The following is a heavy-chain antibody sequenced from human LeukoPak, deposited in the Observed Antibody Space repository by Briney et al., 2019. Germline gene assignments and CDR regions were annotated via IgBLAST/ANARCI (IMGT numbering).Heavy chain of an antibody. CDR1: GFTFSGYA. V-gene: IGHV3-21*01. CDR3: ARGRDGYPYNF. Sequence: NTGGSLRLSCAASGFTFSGYAMNWVRQAPGKGLEWVSSVSTTGSDTYYADSVKGRFTISRDSSKNSVYLQMNSLRPEDTAIYYCARGRDGYPYNFWGQGTLVTVSS. D-gene: IGHD5-24*01. J-gene: IGHJ4*02. CDR2: VSTTGSDT.